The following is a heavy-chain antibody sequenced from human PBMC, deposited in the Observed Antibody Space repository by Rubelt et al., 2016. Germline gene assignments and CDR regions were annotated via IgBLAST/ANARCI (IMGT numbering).Heavy chain of an antibody. J-gene: IGHJ4*02. Sequence: QVQLQQWGAGLLKPSATLSLTCAVYGGSFSGYYWSWIRQPPGKGLEWIGEINHRGSTNYNPSLKSRVTISVDTSKSQFSLRPGSVTAADTAVDYCARGKEGLGVTMMDYWGQGTLVTVSS. CDR2: INHRGST. V-gene: IGHV4-34*01. CDR1: GGSFSGYY. D-gene: IGHD3-22*01. CDR3: ARGKEGLGVTMMDY.